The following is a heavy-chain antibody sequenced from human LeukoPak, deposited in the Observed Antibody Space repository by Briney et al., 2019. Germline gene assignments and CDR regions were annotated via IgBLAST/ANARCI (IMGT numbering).Heavy chain of an antibody. Sequence: PSETLSLTCTVSGGSVSNYYWSWIRQSPGKGLEWIGYIYYTETSYNPSLKSRVTISVDTSKNQFSLKLSSVTAADTAVYYCARTYSSSSLYYYYYMDVWGKGTTVTVSS. CDR1: GGSVSNYY. CDR3: ARTYSSSSLYYYYYMDV. D-gene: IGHD6-6*01. J-gene: IGHJ6*03. V-gene: IGHV4-59*02. CDR2: IYYTET.